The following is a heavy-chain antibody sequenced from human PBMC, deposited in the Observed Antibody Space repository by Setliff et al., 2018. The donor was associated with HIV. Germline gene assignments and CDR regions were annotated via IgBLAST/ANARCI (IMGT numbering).Heavy chain of an antibody. CDR3: ARAERPYCSGGSCYEVDY. V-gene: IGHV4-34*01. CDR1: NGSFSGYY. J-gene: IGHJ4*02. Sequence: SETLPLTCAVYNGSFSGYYWTWIRQPPGKGLEWIGEINHSGSTNYSPSLKSRVTISVDTSKNQFSLKLSSVTAADTAVYYCARAERPYCSGGSCYEVDYWGQGTLVTV. CDR2: INHSGST. D-gene: IGHD2-15*01.